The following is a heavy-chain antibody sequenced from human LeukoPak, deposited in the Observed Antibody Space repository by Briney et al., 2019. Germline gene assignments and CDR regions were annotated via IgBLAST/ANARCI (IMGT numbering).Heavy chain of an antibody. CDR3: ARDPSPILAGRRYWYFDL. CDR1: GGSISTYY. Sequence: SETLSLTCSVSGGSISTYYWNWIRQPAGKGLEWIGRIYTSRSTNYNPSLKSRVTISVDRSKNQLSLNLTSVTAADTAVYYCARDPSPILAGRRYWYFDLWGRGNLVTVSS. CDR2: IYTSRST. D-gene: IGHD2-8*02. J-gene: IGHJ2*01. V-gene: IGHV4-4*07.